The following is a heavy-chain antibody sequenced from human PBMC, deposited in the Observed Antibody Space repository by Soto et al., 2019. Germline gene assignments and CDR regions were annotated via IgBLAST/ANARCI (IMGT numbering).Heavy chain of an antibody. V-gene: IGHV3-23*01. D-gene: IGHD3-22*01. Sequence: PGGSLRLSCAASGFTFNTYAMSWVRQAPGKGLEWVSGISGSGGTTYYSDSVKGRFTVSRDNGKNTLSLQMNSLRAEDTAVYYCVKDYYHDTSGYLRPKYFDSRGQGAQVTVSS. CDR1: GFTFNTYA. CDR3: VKDYYHDTSGYLRPKYFDS. CDR2: ISGSGGTT. J-gene: IGHJ4*02.